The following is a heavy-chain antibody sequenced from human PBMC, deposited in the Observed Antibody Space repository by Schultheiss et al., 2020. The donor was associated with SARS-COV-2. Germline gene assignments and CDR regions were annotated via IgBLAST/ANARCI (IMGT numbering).Heavy chain of an antibody. J-gene: IGHJ3*02. Sequence: ASVKVSCKASGYTFTSYGISWVRQAPGQGLEWMGWISVYNGNTNYAQNFQARVTVTRDFSTETAYMELSSLRSEDTAVYYCAADVVVLPSAFDAFDIWGQGTKVTVSS. CDR1: GYTFTSYG. CDR2: ISVYNGNT. V-gene: IGHV1-18*01. D-gene: IGHD2-21*01. CDR3: AADVVVLPSAFDAFDI.